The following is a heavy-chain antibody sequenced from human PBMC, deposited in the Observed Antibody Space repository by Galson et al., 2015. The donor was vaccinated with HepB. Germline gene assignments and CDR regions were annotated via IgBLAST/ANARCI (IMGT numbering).Heavy chain of an antibody. D-gene: IGHD3-10*01. CDR1: GFTFSSYD. V-gene: IGHV3-13*01. CDR3: MRGWGGGTNWFDP. CDR2: IGTAGDT. J-gene: IGHJ5*02. Sequence: SLRLSCAASGFTFSSYDMHWVRQTTGKGLEWVSGIGTAGDTYYPGSVKCRFTISRENAKNSLYLQLNSLRVGDTAVYYCMRGWGGGTNWFDPWGQGTLVTVSS.